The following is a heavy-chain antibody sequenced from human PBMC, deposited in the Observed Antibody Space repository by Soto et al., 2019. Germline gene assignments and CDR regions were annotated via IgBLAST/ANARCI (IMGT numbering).Heavy chain of an antibody. J-gene: IGHJ4*02. CDR2: IYYSVST. Sequence: QLQLQESGPGLVKPSETLSLTCTVSGGSISSSSYYWGWIRQPPGKGLEWIGSIYYSVSTYYNPSLKSRVTMSVDTSKNQVSLKLSSVTAADTAVYYCARGGGGYSYGLFDYWGQGTLVTVSS. D-gene: IGHD5-18*01. CDR3: ARGGGGYSYGLFDY. CDR1: GGSISSSSYY. V-gene: IGHV4-39*01.